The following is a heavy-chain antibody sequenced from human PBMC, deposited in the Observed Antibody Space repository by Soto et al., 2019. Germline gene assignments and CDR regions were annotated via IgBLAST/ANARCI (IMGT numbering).Heavy chain of an antibody. CDR3: ARALYGSGNNWFDP. V-gene: IGHV4-61*05. CDR2: IYYSGST. Sequence: SETLSLTCSVSGGAISSSSTKFWGWIRQPPGKGPEWIGYIYYSGSTNYNPSLKSRVTISVDTSKNQFSLKLSSVTAADTAVYYCARALYGSGNNWFDPWGQGTLVTVSS. D-gene: IGHD3-10*01. CDR1: GGAISSSSTKF. J-gene: IGHJ5*02.